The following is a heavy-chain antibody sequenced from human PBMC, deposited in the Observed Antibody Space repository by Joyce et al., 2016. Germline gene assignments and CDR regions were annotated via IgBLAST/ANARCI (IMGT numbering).Heavy chain of an antibody. CDR1: GFTFSTYG. Sequence: GFTFSTYGMHWVRQAPGKGLEWVAFIWFDGSNKYYADSVQGRFTISRDNSKTHTLYLQMPSLRAEDTGVYYCARDYYDSTGYYKYYYHGMDVWGQGTTVTVSS. CDR3: ARDYYDSTGYYKYYYHGMDV. D-gene: IGHD3-22*01. CDR2: IWFDGSNK. J-gene: IGHJ6*02. V-gene: IGHV3-33*01.